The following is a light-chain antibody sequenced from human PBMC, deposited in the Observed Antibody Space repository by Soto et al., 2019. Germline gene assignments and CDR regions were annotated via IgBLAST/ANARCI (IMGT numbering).Light chain of an antibody. Sequence: RMTPSACPRATIVGYGVTAICRASQSVSGWLAWHQQKPGEAHKLLIYDASALPRGVPSRFIGSGSGTKFTLTIASLQPDDFATYYCQQDDSCSGTCGPGTKVDFK. J-gene: IGKJ1*01. V-gene: IGKV1-5*02. CDR1: QSVSGW. CDR2: DAS. CDR3: QQDDSCSGT.